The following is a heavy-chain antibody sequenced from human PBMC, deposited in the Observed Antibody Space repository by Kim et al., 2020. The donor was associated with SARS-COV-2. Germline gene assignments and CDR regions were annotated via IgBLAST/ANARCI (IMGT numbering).Heavy chain of an antibody. J-gene: IGHJ4*02. CDR2: K. Sequence: KFYVDSVEGRFTVSRDNVNNSVYLQMDGLRPEDTAVYYCARDDGFRSIDHWGQGILVTVSS. CDR3: ARDDGFRSIDH. D-gene: IGHD6-25*01. V-gene: IGHV3-7*01.